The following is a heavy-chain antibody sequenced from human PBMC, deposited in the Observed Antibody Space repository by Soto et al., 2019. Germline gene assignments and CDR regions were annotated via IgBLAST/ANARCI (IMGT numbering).Heavy chain of an antibody. CDR3: AHRVLRTVFGLVTTTAIYFDF. Sequence: QITLNASGPSVVRPTETLTLTCRFSGFSLTTSGVGVGWIRQSPGKAPAWLALIYWDDDKRYSASLKSRLTITKDTSKNQVVLTVSDLDPTDTATYYRAHRVLRTVFGLVTTTAIYFDFWGQGAPVACSA. V-gene: IGHV2-5*02. D-gene: IGHD3-3*01. J-gene: IGHJ4*02. CDR1: GFSLTTSGVG. CDR2: IYWDDDK.